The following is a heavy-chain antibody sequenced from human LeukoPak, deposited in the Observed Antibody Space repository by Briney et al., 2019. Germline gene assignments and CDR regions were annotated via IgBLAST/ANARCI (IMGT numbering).Heavy chain of an antibody. V-gene: IGHV4-59*01. Sequence: PSETLSLTCTVSGGSISSYYWSWIRQPPGKGLEWIGYIYYSGSTNYNPSLKSRVTISVDTSKNQFSLKLSSVTAADTAVYYCARWGAYDSSGYYYDWFDPWGQGTLATVSS. CDR1: GGSISSYY. D-gene: IGHD3-22*01. CDR2: IYYSGST. CDR3: ARWGAYDSSGYYYDWFDP. J-gene: IGHJ5*02.